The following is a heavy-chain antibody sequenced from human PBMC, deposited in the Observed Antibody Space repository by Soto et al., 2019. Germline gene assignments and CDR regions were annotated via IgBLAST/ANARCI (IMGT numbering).Heavy chain of an antibody. Sequence: QVQLVQSGAEVKKPGASVKVSCKASGYTFTSYGISWVRQAPGQGLEWMGWISAYNGNTNYAQKLQGRVTMTTDTSTGTAYMELRSLRSDDTAVYYCARERGRITIFGVVANWFDPWGQGTLVTVSS. D-gene: IGHD3-3*01. CDR2: ISAYNGNT. CDR1: GYTFTSYG. V-gene: IGHV1-18*01. CDR3: ARERGRITIFGVVANWFDP. J-gene: IGHJ5*02.